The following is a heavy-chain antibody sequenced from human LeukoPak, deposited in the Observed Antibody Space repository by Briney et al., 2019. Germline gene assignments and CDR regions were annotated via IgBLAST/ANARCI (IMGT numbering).Heavy chain of an antibody. D-gene: IGHD4-17*01. CDR3: ASFVGDYSAHGPLTV. Sequence: GASVKVSCKASGYTFTGYYMHWVRQAPGQGLEWMGWINPNSGGTNYAQKFQGRVTMTRDTSISTAYMELSRLRSDDTAVYYCASFVGDYSAHGPLTVWGQGTLVTVSS. J-gene: IGHJ4*02. V-gene: IGHV1-2*02. CDR2: INPNSGGT. CDR1: GYTFTGYY.